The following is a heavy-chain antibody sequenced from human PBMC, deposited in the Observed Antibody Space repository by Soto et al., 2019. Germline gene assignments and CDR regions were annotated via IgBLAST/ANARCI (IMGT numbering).Heavy chain of an antibody. V-gene: IGHV3-49*03. Sequence: GGSLRLSCTASRFTFGDYAMSWFRQAPGKGLEWVGFIRSKAYGGTTEYAASVKGRFTISRDDSKSIAYLQMNSLKTEDTAVYYCTRDPGIAVAGTSLHYYYYMDVWGKGTTVTVSS. J-gene: IGHJ6*03. CDR3: TRDPGIAVAGTSLHYYYYMDV. CDR1: RFTFGDYA. CDR2: IRSKAYGGTT. D-gene: IGHD6-19*01.